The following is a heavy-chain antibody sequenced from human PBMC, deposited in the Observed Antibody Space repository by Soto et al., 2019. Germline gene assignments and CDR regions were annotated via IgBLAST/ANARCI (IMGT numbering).Heavy chain of an antibody. CDR1: GGSISSSSYY. CDR2: IYYSGST. J-gene: IGHJ4*02. D-gene: IGHD2-2*01. V-gene: IGHV4-39*01. CDR3: ARSISGYCSSTSCHTDN. Sequence: ASETLSLTCTVSGGSISSSSYYWGWIRQPPGKGLEWIGSIYYSGSTYYKPSLKSRVTISVDTSKNQFSLKLSSVTAADTAVYYCARSISGYCSSTSCHTDNWGQGTPVTVSS.